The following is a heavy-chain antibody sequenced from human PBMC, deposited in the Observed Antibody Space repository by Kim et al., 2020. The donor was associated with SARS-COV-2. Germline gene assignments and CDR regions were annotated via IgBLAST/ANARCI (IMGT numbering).Heavy chain of an antibody. Sequence: GGSLRLSCAASGFTFGNYAMSWVRQVPGKGLQWVSGFSGSDGSIHYADSVKGRFTISRDNSKDTLFLHMDRLRDEDTAVYYCASRAAVGWGSYVDHWGQGALVTVSS. V-gene: IGHV3-23*01. CDR3: ASRAAVGWGSYVDH. CDR1: GFTFGNYA. CDR2: FSGSDGSI. J-gene: IGHJ4*02. D-gene: IGHD6-13*01.